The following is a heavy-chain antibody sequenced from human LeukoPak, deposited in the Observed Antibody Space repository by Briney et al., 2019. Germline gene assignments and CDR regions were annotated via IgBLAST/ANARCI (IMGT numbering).Heavy chain of an antibody. V-gene: IGHV1-46*01. CDR1: GYTFTSYY. J-gene: IGHJ6*02. D-gene: IGHD2-2*01. CDR2: VNPSGGST. Sequence: ASLKVSCKASGYTFTSYYMHWVRQDPGQGLEWKRIVNPSGGSTSAAQKFQGRVTMTRDTSTSTVYMELSSLRSEDTAVYYCARDAVVVPAAHYGMDVWGQGTTVTVSS. CDR3: ARDAVVVPAAHYGMDV.